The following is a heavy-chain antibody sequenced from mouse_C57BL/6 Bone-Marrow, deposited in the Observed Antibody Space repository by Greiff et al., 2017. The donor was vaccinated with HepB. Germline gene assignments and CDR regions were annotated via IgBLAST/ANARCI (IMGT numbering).Heavy chain of an antibody. V-gene: IGHV1-55*01. J-gene: IGHJ1*03. CDR3: ARGIYYAKGFDV. CDR2: IYPGSGST. D-gene: IGHD2-1*01. CDR1: GYTFTSYW. Sequence: QVQLQQPGAELVKPGASVKMSCKASGYTFTSYWITWVKQRPGQGLEWIGDIYPGSGSTNYNEKFKSKATLTVDTSSSTAYMQLSSLTSEDSAVYYCARGIYYAKGFDVWGTGTTVTVSS.